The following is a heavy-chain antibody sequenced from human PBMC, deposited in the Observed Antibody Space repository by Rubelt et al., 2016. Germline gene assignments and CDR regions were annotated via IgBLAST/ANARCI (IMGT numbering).Heavy chain of an antibody. CDR3: ARVNNVVSGYDGFDI. CDR2: INPSGGST. V-gene: IGHV1-46*01. CDR1: RYTFTNYY. D-gene: IGHD3-3*01. Sequence: QVQLVQSGAEVKKPGASVRISCKSFRYTFTNYYIHWVRQTPGQGLEWMGLINPSGGSTLSPQKFQGRVTTTTDTTYWEWSGLRADDTAVYYCARVNNVVSGYDGFDIWGQGTTVIVSS. J-gene: IGHJ3*02.